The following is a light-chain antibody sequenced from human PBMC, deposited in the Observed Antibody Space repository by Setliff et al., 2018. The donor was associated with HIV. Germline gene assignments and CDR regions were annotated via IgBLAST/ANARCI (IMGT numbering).Light chain of an antibody. CDR2: EVR. Sequence: QSALTQPASVSGSPGQSITISCTGTSSDVGSYNFVSWYQQHPGKAPKLIIFEVRRRPSGVSHRFSGSKSGNMASLTISGLQADDEADYYCCSYVSSGTFYVFGTGTKVTVL. J-gene: IGLJ1*01. CDR1: SSDVGSYNF. CDR3: CSYVSSGTFYV. V-gene: IGLV2-23*02.